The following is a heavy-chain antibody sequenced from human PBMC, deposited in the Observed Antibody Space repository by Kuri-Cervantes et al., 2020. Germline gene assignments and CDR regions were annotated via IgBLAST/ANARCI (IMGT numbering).Heavy chain of an antibody. D-gene: IGHD6-13*01. CDR2: ISYDGSNK. Sequence: GESLKISCAASGFTFSSYAMHWVRQAPGKGLEWVAVISYDGSNKYYADSVKGRFTISRDNSKKTLYLQMDSLRVDDTAVYYCARDPIAATGRGGSFDYWGQGTPVTVSS. CDR1: GFTFSSYA. CDR3: ARDPIAATGRGGSFDY. V-gene: IGHV3-30-3*01. J-gene: IGHJ4*02.